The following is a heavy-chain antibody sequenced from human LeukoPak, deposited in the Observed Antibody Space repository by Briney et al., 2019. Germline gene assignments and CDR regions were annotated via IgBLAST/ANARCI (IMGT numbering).Heavy chain of an antibody. CDR2: ISYRGNT. D-gene: IGHD2-2*01. CDR1: GGSITNYY. V-gene: IGHV4-59*01. J-gene: IGHJ6*03. Sequence: SETLSLTCTVSGGSITNYYWTWIRQPPGKGLERIGYISYRGNTNYNPSLKSRVTISLDGSKNQFSLNLSSVTAADTAVYYCARDYASYYYYYMDVWGKGTTVTVSS. CDR3: ARDYASYYYYYMDV.